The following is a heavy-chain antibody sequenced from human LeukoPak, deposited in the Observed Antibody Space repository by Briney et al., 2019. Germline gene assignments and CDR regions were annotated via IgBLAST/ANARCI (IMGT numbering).Heavy chain of an antibody. D-gene: IGHD3-3*01. V-gene: IGHV3-30-3*01. CDR1: GFTFSSYA. CDR3: ATESLTLSGLDRSFDP. Sequence: PGGSLRLSCAASGFTFSSYAMHWVRQAPGKGLEWVAVISYDGSNKYYADSVKGRFTISRDNSKNTLFLQMNSLRGEDTAVYYCATESLTLSGLDRSFDPWGQGTLVTVSS. CDR2: ISYDGSNK. J-gene: IGHJ5*02.